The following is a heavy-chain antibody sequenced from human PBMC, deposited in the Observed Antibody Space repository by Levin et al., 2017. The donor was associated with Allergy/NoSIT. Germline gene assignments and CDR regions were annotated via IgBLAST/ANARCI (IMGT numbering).Heavy chain of an antibody. CDR2: IYTSGST. V-gene: IGHV4-4*07. CDR3: ARVYSSSSGKDAFDF. Sequence: GSLRLSCTVSGGSISSYYWSWIRQPAGKGLEWIGRIYTSGSTNYNPSLKSRVTMSVDTSKNQFSLNLSSVTAADTAVYYCARVYSSSSGKDAFDFWGQGTMVTVSS. CDR1: GGSISSYY. D-gene: IGHD6-13*01. J-gene: IGHJ3*01.